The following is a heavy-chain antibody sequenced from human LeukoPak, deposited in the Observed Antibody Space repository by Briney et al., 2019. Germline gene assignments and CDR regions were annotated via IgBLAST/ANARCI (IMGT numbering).Heavy chain of an antibody. CDR2: IYTGGST. Sequence: GGSLRLSCAASGFTFSSYGMHWVRQAPGKGLEWVSLIYTGGSTYYADSVKDRFTISRDSSKNTLYLEMNSLRAEDTAVYYCTRASSGYQYFDYWGQGTLVTVSS. V-gene: IGHV3-NL1*01. CDR3: TRASSGYQYFDY. D-gene: IGHD5-12*01. CDR1: GFTFSSYG. J-gene: IGHJ4*02.